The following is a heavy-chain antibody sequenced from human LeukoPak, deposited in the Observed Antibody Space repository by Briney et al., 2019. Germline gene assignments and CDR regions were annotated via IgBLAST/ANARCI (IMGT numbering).Heavy chain of an antibody. D-gene: IGHD3-3*01. V-gene: IGHV1-2*02. CDR1: GYTFTGYY. J-gene: IGHJ3*02. CDR3: ARVSPPLITIFGVVDI. Sequence: ASVKVSCKTSGYTFTGYYVHWVRQAPGQGLEWMGWINPNSGGTNYAQKFQGRVTMTRDTSISTAYMELSRLRSDDTAVYYCARVSPPLITIFGVVDIWGQGTMVTVSS. CDR2: INPNSGGT.